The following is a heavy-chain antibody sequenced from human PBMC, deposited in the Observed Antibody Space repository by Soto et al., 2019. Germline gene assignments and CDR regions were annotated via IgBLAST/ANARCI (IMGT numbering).Heavy chain of an antibody. D-gene: IGHD5-12*01. V-gene: IGHV3-23*01. CDR2: ISGGST. Sequence: GGSLRLSCAASGFTFSTYAMSWVRQAPGKGLEWVSYISGGSTYYADSVKGRFTISRDNSKNTLYLQMNSLRAEDTAVYYCAKGGSRGAFDIWGQGTMVTVSS. CDR1: GFTFSTYA. J-gene: IGHJ3*02. CDR3: AKGGSRGAFDI.